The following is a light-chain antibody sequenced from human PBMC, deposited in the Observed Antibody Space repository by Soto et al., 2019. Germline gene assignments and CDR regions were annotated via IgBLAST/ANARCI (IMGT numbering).Light chain of an antibody. V-gene: IGLV1-47*01. CDR1: SSNIGDNH. Sequence: QAVVTQPPSASGAPGQRVTISCSGSSSNIGDNHVYWYQQLPGTAPKLLIYRNNQRPSGVPDRFSGSKSGTSASLAISGLRSEDDADYYCAAWDDNLSGVVFGGGTQLTVL. CDR3: AAWDDNLSGVV. CDR2: RNN. J-gene: IGLJ2*01.